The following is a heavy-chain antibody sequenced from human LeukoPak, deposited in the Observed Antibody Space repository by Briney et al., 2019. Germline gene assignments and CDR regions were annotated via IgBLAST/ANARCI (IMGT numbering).Heavy chain of an antibody. D-gene: IGHD5-24*01. CDR1: GGSISSSSYY. CDR3: AKPSRGWLQFDAFDI. CDR2: IYYSGST. V-gene: IGHV4-39*01. J-gene: IGHJ3*02. Sequence: PSETLSLTCTVSGGSISSSSYYWGWIRQPPGKGLEWIGSIYYSGSTYYNPSLKGRVTISVDTSKNQFSLKLSSVTAADTAVYYCAKPSRGWLQFDAFDIWGQGTMVTVSS.